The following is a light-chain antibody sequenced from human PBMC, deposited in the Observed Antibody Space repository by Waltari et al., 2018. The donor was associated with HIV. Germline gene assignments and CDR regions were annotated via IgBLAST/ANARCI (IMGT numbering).Light chain of an antibody. CDR2: SAS. CDR1: QDISNW. J-gene: IGKJ3*01. Sequence: EIQMTQSPSSVSASVGDRVTITCRASQDISNWLAWYQQRPGKAPKLLIYSASTLQTGVPSRFSGTGSGTDFTLTIHSLQPEDFTIYYCQQADRFPFTFGPGTKVDIE. V-gene: IGKV1-12*02. CDR3: QQADRFPFT.